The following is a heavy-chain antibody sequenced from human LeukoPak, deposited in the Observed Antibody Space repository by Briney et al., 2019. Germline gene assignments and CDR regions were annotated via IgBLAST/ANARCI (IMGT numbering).Heavy chain of an antibody. V-gene: IGHV1-18*01. CDR1: GYTYTTDG. J-gene: IGHJ5*02. D-gene: IGHD6-13*01. CDR2: IDTYSGKT. Sequence: ASVKVSCKASGYTYTTDGISWVRQAPGQGLEWMGWIDTYSGKTNYAQKFQGRVTMTTDTSTSTAYMELRSLRSDDTAVYYCARDRGIAEADSFDPWGQGTLVTVSS. CDR3: ARDRGIAEADSFDP.